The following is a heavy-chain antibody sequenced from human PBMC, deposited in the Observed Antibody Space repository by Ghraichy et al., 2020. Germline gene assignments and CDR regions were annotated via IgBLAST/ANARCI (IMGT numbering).Heavy chain of an antibody. J-gene: IGHJ6*02. CDR2: ITSSSRTT. V-gene: IGHV3-48*02. CDR1: GFTFSAYS. D-gene: IGHD4-23*01. Sequence: GGSLRLSCVGSGFTFSAYSMNWVRQSPGKGLEWVSYITSSSRTTSYADSVKGRFTISRDNAQNSLYLQMNNLRDEDTAVYYCARGSKVVRFFFYDGMDVWGQGTTVTVSS. CDR3: ARGSKVVRFFFYDGMDV.